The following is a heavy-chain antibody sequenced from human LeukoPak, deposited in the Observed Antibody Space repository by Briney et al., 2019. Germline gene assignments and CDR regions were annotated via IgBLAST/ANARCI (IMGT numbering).Heavy chain of an antibody. V-gene: IGHV3-23*01. J-gene: IGHJ4*02. CDR1: GFTFSSYA. D-gene: IGHD3-3*01. Sequence: GGSLRLSCAASGFTFSSYAMSWVRQAPRKGLEWVSAISGSGGSTYYADSVKGRFTISRDNSKNTLYLQMNSLRAEDTAVYYCAKPVSGYGTFDYWGQGTLVTVSS. CDR2: ISGSGGST. CDR3: AKPVSGYGTFDY.